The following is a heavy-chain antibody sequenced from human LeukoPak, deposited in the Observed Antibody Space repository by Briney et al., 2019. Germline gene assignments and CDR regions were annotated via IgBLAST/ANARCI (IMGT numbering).Heavy chain of an antibody. CDR2: IYYGGST. D-gene: IGHD1-26*01. CDR1: GGSISSHY. V-gene: IGHV4-59*11. J-gene: IGHJ6*02. CDR3: AREKWAGSPLYYYYGMDV. Sequence: PSETLSLTCTVSGGSISSHYWSWIRQPPGKGLEWIGYIYYGGSTNYNPSLKSRVTISVDTSKNQFSLKLSSVTAADTAVYYCAREKWAGSPLYYYYGMDVWGQGTTVTVSS.